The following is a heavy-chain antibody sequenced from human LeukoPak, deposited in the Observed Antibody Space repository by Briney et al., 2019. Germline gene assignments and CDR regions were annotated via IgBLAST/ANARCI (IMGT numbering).Heavy chain of an antibody. V-gene: IGHV3-23*01. CDR3: AKHVGYCSSASCYFDY. CDR1: GFTFTSFA. Sequence: GGSLTLFCAASGFTFTSFAMSWVRQTPGKGLECVSAIGGGDGSTYYADCVKGRFPISRDNSKNTLLLQMNSLRAEDTAVYYCAKHVGYCSSASCYFDYWGQGTLVTVAS. J-gene: IGHJ4*02. D-gene: IGHD2-2*01. CDR2: IGGGDGST.